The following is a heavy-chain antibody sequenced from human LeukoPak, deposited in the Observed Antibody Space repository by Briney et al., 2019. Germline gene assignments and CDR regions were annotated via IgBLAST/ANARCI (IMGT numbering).Heavy chain of an antibody. D-gene: IGHD5-12*01. Sequence: GGSLRLSCAASGLTFGDHFFDWVRQAPGKGLEWVGRSRDKANSYTTEYAASVKGRFTISRDDSKNSVYLQMNSLKAEDTAVYYCATFFGSDFGHWGQGTLVTVSS. CDR1: GLTFGDHF. J-gene: IGHJ4*02. CDR3: ATFFGSDFGH. V-gene: IGHV3-72*01. CDR2: SRDKANSYTT.